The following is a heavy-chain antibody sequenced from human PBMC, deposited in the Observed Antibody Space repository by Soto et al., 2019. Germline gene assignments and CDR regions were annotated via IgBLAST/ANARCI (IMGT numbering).Heavy chain of an antibody. Sequence: EVQLVESGGGLVKPGGSLRLSCAASGFTFSSYSMNWVRQAPGKGLEWVSSISSSSSYIYYADSVKGRFTISRDNAKNSLYLKMNSLRAEDTAVYYCARGPPGYYYDSSGYYWDAFDIWGQGTMVTVSS. V-gene: IGHV3-21*01. J-gene: IGHJ3*02. D-gene: IGHD3-22*01. CDR3: ARGPPGYYYDSSGYYWDAFDI. CDR1: GFTFSSYS. CDR2: ISSSSSYI.